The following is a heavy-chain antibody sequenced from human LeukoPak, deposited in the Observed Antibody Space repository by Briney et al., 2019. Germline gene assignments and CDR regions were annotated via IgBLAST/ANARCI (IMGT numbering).Heavy chain of an antibody. D-gene: IGHD1-14*01. V-gene: IGHV3-23*01. J-gene: IGHJ6*03. Sequence: PGGSLRLSCAASGFTFSSYAMSWVRQAPGKGLEWVSAISGTGGSTYYADSVKGRFTISRDNAKNSLYLQMNSLRAEDTAVYYCARAPGRRNNYYYYYYMDVWGKGTTVTVSS. CDR3: ARAPGRRNNYYYYYYMDV. CDR2: ISGTGGST. CDR1: GFTFSSYA.